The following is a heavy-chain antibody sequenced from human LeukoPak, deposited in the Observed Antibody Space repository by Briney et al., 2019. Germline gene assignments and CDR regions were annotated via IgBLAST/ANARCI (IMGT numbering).Heavy chain of an antibody. CDR1: GDSISSGNYY. CDR2: IYSTGST. V-gene: IGHV4-61*02. Sequence: SQTLSLTCSVSGDSISSGNYYWPWIRQPAGTGLEWIGRIYSTGSTNYNPSLKSRVTISVDTSKNQFSLRLSSVTAADTAVYYCARVTTGGYYNCWGQGTLVTVS. J-gene: IGHJ4*02. CDR3: ARVTTGGYYNC. D-gene: IGHD3-22*01.